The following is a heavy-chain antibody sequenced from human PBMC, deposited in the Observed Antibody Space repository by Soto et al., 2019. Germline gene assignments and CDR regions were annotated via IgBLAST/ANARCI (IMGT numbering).Heavy chain of an antibody. CDR2: INSDGSST. V-gene: IGHV3-74*01. J-gene: IGHJ4*02. Sequence: EENLVQSGGGLVQPGGSLRLSCAAFGFPFSNYWMHWVRQVPGQGLVWVSRINSDGSSTIYADFVKGRFTISRDNAKNTLYLQMNSLRVEDTAISYCAGGYQDWGQGALVTVSS. CDR3: AGGYQD. D-gene: IGHD5-12*01. CDR1: GFPFSNYW.